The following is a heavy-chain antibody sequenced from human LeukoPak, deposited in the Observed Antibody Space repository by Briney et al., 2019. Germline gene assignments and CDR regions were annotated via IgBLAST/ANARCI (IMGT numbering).Heavy chain of an antibody. D-gene: IGHD3-10*01. CDR3: AREANYYGSGIDY. Sequence: PAETLSLTCAVYGGSFRGYYWSWIRQPPGKGLEWIGEINHSGSTNYNPSLKSRVTISVDTSKNQFSLKLSSVTAADTAVYYCAREANYYGSGIDYWGQGTLVTVSS. V-gene: IGHV4-34*01. CDR1: GGSFRGYY. J-gene: IGHJ4*02. CDR2: INHSGST.